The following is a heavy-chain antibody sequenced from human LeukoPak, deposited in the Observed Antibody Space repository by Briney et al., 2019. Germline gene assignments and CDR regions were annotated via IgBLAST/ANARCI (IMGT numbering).Heavy chain of an antibody. CDR1: GFSHNNYA. J-gene: IGHJ4*02. CDR3: AKSLRGSWPFDH. D-gene: IGHD3-10*01. Sequence: GGSLRLSCVFFGFSHNNYAMSWVRQAPGKGLEWVSTISDSGGTTYYADSVKGRLTISRDNSKNTVFLQMTSLRAEDTALYYCAKSLRGSWPFDHWGQGALVTVSS. V-gene: IGHV3-23*01. CDR2: ISDSGGTT.